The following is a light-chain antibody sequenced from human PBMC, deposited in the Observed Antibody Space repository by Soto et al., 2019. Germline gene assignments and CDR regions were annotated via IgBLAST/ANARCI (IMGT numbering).Light chain of an antibody. CDR3: QQYESLPLT. Sequence: DIRMTQSPSALSASVGDRVTITCRASQSIKTWLAWYQRKPGRAPNLLIYDASSLQSGVPSRFSGSGSGTGFTFTISSLQPEDFATYYCQQYESLPLTFGQGTRLEIK. J-gene: IGKJ5*01. V-gene: IGKV1-5*01. CDR2: DAS. CDR1: QSIKTW.